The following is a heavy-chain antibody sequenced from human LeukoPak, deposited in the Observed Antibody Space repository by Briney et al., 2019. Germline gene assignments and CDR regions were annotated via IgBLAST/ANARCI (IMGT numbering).Heavy chain of an antibody. J-gene: IGHJ3*02. Sequence: PGGSLRLSCAASGFTFSSYAMSWVRQAPGKGLEWVSAISGSGGSTYYADSVKGRFTISRDNSKNTLYLQMNSLRAEDTAVYYCAKERIAAAANIPDAFDIWGQGTMVTVSS. CDR3: AKERIAAAANIPDAFDI. V-gene: IGHV3-23*01. CDR2: ISGSGGST. D-gene: IGHD6-13*01. CDR1: GFTFSSYA.